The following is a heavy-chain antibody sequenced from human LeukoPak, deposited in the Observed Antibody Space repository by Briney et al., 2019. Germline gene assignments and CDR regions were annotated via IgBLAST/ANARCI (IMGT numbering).Heavy chain of an antibody. CDR1: GFTFSSYS. CDR3: ARDVLAAGLVDY. Sequence: GGSLRLSCAASGFTFSSYSMNWVRQAPGKGLEWVSSISSSSSYIYYADSVKGRFTISRDNAKNSLYLQMNSLGAEDTAVYYCARDVLAAGLVDYWGQGTLVTVSS. V-gene: IGHV3-21*01. J-gene: IGHJ4*02. D-gene: IGHD6-13*01. CDR2: ISSSSSYI.